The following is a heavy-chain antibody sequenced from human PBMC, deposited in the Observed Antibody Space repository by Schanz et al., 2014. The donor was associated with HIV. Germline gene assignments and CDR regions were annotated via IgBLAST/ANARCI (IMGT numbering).Heavy chain of an antibody. CDR2: SRVKSDSYAT. CDR1: GFIFSDHF. V-gene: IGHV3-72*01. Sequence: DVQLVESGGSLVQPGGSLRLSCAASGFIFSDHFMGWVRQAPGKGLEWVARSRVKSDSYATEYAASVTGRFTISRDDSKXXXYLQXNSLNIEDTAVYYCRGYRFYYGVDFWGQGTTVTVS. J-gene: IGHJ6*02. CDR3: RGYRFYYGVDF. D-gene: IGHD5-18*01.